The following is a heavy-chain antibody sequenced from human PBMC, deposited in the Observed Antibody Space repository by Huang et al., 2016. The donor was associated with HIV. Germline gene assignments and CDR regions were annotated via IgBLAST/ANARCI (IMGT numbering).Heavy chain of an antibody. D-gene: IGHD6-19*01. Sequence: QVQLVQSGAEVEKPGASVNLSCKASGFNFLTYALQWVRQAPGQRLGWMGGMNVDGLTKYSQKFQGRVTITRDRSASTVYVDFKSLTYEDTAVYYCARDKEAGTPFFDPWGQGTLVTVSS. CDR1: GFNFLTYA. CDR2: MNVDGLT. V-gene: IGHV1-3*01. J-gene: IGHJ5*02. CDR3: ARDKEAGTPFFDP.